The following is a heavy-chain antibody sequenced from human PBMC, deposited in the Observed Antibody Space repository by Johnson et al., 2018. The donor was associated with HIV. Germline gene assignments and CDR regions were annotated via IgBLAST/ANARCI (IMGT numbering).Heavy chain of an antibody. D-gene: IGHD2-8*02. J-gene: IGHJ3*02. CDR1: GFIFSDYY. V-gene: IGHV3-11*04. CDR3: ARSPICTGGVCWRSAFDI. Sequence: VQLVESGGGVVQPGRSLRLSCAASGFIFSDYYMNWIRQAPGKGLEWVSYITGSGTTIYYADSVRGRFTISRDNAKNSLYLQMNSLRAEDTAVYYCARSPICTGGVCWRSAFDIWGQGTMVTVSS. CDR2: ITGSGTTI.